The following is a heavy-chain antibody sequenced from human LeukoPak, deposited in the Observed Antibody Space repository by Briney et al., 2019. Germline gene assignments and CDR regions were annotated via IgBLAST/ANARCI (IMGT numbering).Heavy chain of an antibody. V-gene: IGHV1-18*01. CDR2: ISAYNGNT. D-gene: IGHD1-26*01. J-gene: IGHJ3*02. Sequence: ASVKVSCKASGGTFSSYAISWVRQAPGQGLEWMGWISAYNGNTNYAQKLQGRVTMTTDTSTSTAYMELRSLRSDDTAVYYCARDGYSGSYYPIDAFDIWGQGTMVTVSS. CDR3: ARDGYSGSYYPIDAFDI. CDR1: GGTFSSYA.